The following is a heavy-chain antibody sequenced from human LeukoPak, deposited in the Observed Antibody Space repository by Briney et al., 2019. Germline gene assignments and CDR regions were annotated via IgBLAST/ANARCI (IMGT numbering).Heavy chain of an antibody. J-gene: IGHJ4*02. CDR3: ASERGSSSWLNDY. CDR2: ISSSSSYI. V-gene: IGHV3-21*01. CDR1: GFTFSSYS. Sequence: GGSLRLSCAASGFTFSSYSMNWVRQAPGKGLEWVSSISSSSSYIYYADSVKGRFTISRDNAKNSLYLQMNSLRAEDTAVYYCASERGSSSWLNDYWGQGTLVTVSS. D-gene: IGHD6-13*01.